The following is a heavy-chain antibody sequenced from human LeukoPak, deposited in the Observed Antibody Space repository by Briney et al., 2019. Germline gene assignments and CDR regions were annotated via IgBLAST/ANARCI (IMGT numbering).Heavy chain of an antibody. CDR2: INPGGGRP. Sequence: GASVKVSCKASGNEFTSYNIHWVRRAPGQGLEWMGVINPGGGRPSYAQRFQGRVTLTSDTSTSTVYMDLRSLRFEDTAVYYCAWVGNYFSAMDIWGLGTAVTVSS. J-gene: IGHJ6*02. CDR3: AWVGNYFSAMDI. V-gene: IGHV1-46*03. CDR1: GNEFTSYN.